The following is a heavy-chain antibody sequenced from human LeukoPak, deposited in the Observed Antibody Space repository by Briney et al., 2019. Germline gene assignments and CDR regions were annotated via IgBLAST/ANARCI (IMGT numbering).Heavy chain of an antibody. CDR2: IIYSGTT. D-gene: IGHD2-21*01. V-gene: IGHV4-39*01. Sequence: PSETLPLTCTVSGDSISTSTYSTTYYWGWIRQPPGKGLEWIGSIIYSGTTHYNASLKSRVTISVDASKNQVSLRLTSVTAADTAVYYCARHAAGVELWFEFWGQGTQVTVSS. CDR1: GDSISTSTYSTTYY. J-gene: IGHJ4*02. CDR3: ARHAAGVELWFEF.